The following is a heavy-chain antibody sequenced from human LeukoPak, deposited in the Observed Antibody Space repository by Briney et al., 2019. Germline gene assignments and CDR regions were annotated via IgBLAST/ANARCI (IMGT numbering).Heavy chain of an antibody. Sequence: SETLSLTCTVSGGSTSSTSYYWGWIRQPPGKGLEWIGSIYYSGSTYYNPSLKRRVTISVDRSKNQFSLKLSSVTAADTAVYYCARTIVATIYFDYWGQGTLVTVSS. D-gene: IGHD5-12*01. V-gene: IGHV4-39*07. CDR2: IYYSGST. CDR1: GGSTSSTSYY. CDR3: ARTIVATIYFDY. J-gene: IGHJ4*02.